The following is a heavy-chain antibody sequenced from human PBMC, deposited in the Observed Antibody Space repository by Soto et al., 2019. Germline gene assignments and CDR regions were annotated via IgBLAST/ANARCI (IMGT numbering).Heavy chain of an antibody. Sequence: PSETLSLTCAVYGGSFSGYYWSWIRQPPGMGLEWIGEINHSGSTNYNPSLKSRVTISVDTSKNQFSLKLSSVTAADTAVYYCARRSGYYYYYYGMDVWGQGTTVTVSS. CDR1: GGSFSGYY. V-gene: IGHV4-34*01. D-gene: IGHD3-3*01. CDR2: INHSGST. CDR3: ARRSGYYYYYYGMDV. J-gene: IGHJ6*02.